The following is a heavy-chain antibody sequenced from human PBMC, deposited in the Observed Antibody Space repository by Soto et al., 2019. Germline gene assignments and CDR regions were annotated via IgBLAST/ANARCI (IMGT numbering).Heavy chain of an antibody. CDR2: ISYDGSNK. D-gene: IGHD6-13*01. CDR3: ARTAVIGYSSSWYYFDY. J-gene: IGHJ4*02. V-gene: IGHV3-30-3*01. CDR1: GFTFSSYA. Sequence: GGSLRLSCAASGFTFSSYAVHWVRQAPGKGLEWVAVISYDGSNKYYADSVKGQFTISRDNSKNTLYLQMNSLRAEDTAVYYCARTAVIGYSSSWYYFDYWGQGTLVTVSS.